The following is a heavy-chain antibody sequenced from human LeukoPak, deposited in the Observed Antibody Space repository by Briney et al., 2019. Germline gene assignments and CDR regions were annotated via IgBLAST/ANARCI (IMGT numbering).Heavy chain of an antibody. CDR2: ISYTGST. J-gene: IGHJ4*02. Sequence: GSLRLSCAASGFTFSSYAMSWVRQAPGKGLEWIGYISYTGSTSYNPSLRNRVTISLHTSENQFSLRLTSVTAADTAVYYCARAVTGTSMVDYWGQGTLVAVSS. D-gene: IGHD6-19*01. V-gene: IGHV4-59*08. CDR1: GFTFSSYA. CDR3: ARAVTGTSMVDY.